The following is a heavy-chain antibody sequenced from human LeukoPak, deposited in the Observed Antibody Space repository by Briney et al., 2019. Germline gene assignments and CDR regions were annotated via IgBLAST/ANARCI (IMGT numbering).Heavy chain of an antibody. Sequence: GGSLRLSCAASGFTFSSYWMSWVRQAPGKGLEWVANIKQDGSEKYYVDSVKGRFTISRDNAKNSLYLQMNSLRAEDTAVYYCARDFTMVRVPFDPWGQGTLVTVSS. CDR2: IKQDGSEK. V-gene: IGHV3-7*01. CDR1: GFTFSSYW. D-gene: IGHD3-10*01. CDR3: ARDFTMVRVPFDP. J-gene: IGHJ5*02.